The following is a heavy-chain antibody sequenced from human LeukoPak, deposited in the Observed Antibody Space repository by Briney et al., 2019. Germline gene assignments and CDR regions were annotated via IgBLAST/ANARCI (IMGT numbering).Heavy chain of an antibody. J-gene: IGHJ4*02. CDR2: INPNSGGT. CDR1: GYTFTGYY. D-gene: IGHD5-24*01. V-gene: IGHV1-2*02. Sequence: GASVKVSCKASGYTFTGYYMHWVRQAPGQGLEWMGWINPNSGGTNYAQKFQGRVTMTRDTSISTAYMELSRLRSDGTAVYYRARTVEMATIQFDYWGQGTLVTVSS. CDR3: ARTVEMATIQFDY.